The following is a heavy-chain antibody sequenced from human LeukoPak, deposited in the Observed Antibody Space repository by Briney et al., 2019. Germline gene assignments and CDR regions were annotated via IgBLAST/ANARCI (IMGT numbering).Heavy chain of an antibody. CDR2: IYSGGTT. D-gene: IGHD2-15*01. J-gene: IGHJ6*02. V-gene: IGHV3-53*01. CDR1: GFTVSSNH. CDR3: ATYIQRPPGMDV. Sequence: GGSLRLSCAASGFTVSSNHMSWVRQAPGKGLEWVSVIYSGGTTHYAGPVKGRFTISTDNSKNTVYLQMNSLRAEDTALYFCATYIQRPPGMDVWGQGTTVTVSS.